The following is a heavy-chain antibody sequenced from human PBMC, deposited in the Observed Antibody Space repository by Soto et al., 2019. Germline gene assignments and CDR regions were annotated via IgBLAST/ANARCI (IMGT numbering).Heavy chain of an antibody. D-gene: IGHD1-26*01. CDR2: ISGSASST. CDR3: ARDESGSYVNYFDY. V-gene: IGHV3-23*01. J-gene: IGHJ4*02. CDR1: GFTFSTYA. Sequence: EVQLLESGGDLVQPGGSLRLSCAASGFTFSTYAMSWVRQAPGKGLQWVSTISGSASSTYYADSVKGRFTISRDNSKHTLYLQMNSLRAEDTAVYYCARDESGSYVNYFDYWGQGTLVTVSS.